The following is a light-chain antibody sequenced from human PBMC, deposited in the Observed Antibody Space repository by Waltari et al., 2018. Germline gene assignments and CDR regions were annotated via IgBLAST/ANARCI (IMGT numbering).Light chain of an antibody. CDR3: QQQDNFPRT. CDR2: GAS. J-gene: IGKJ1*01. Sequence: DIHMTQSPSSLSASVGDRVTIACRASQDITKWLAWYQQKPGKAPKLLIYGASTLETGVPSMFSGSGSGTDFTLTITNLQPEDIATYYCQQQDNFPRTFGQGTKVEIK. CDR1: QDITKW. V-gene: IGKV1-33*01.